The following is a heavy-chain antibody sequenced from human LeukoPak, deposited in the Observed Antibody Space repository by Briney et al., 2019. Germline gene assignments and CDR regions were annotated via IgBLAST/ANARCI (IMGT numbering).Heavy chain of an antibody. J-gene: IGHJ3*02. CDR1: GFTFSSYA. V-gene: IGHV3-23*01. CDR3: ARGENSGRGAFDI. CDR2: ISGSGGST. Sequence: GGSLRLSCAASGFTFSSYAMSWVRQAPGKGLEWVSAISGSGGSTYYADSVKGRFTISRDNSKNTLYLQMNSLRAEDTAVYYCARGENSGRGAFDIWGQGTMVTVSS. D-gene: IGHD1-26*01.